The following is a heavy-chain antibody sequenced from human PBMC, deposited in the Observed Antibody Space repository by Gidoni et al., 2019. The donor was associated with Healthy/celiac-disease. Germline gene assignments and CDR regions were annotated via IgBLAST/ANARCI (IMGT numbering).Heavy chain of an antibody. V-gene: IGHV1-2*02. CDR1: GYTFTGYY. J-gene: IGHJ4*02. D-gene: IGHD2-2*01. Sequence: QVQLVQSGAEVKKPGASVKVSCKASGYTFTGYYMHWVRQAPGQGLEWMGWINPNSGGTNYAQKFQGRVTMTRDTSISTAYMELSRLRSDDTAVYYCARDELDCSSTSCHPSFDYWGQGTLVTVSS. CDR3: ARDELDCSSTSCHPSFDY. CDR2: INPNSGGT.